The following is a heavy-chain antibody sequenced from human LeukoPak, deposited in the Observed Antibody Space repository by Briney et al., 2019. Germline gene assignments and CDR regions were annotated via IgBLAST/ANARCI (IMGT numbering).Heavy chain of an antibody. CDR1: GFTFSSYA. D-gene: IGHD7-27*01. V-gene: IGHV3-33*08. CDR2: MRNDGTDI. CDR3: ARDHSPKWGSGERYFDY. Sequence: PGRSLRLSCAASGFTFSSYAMHWVRQAPGKGLEWVAVMRNDGTDIYYADSVKGRFTISRDNSKNMLYLQMNSLRVEDTAVYYCARDHSPKWGSGERYFDYWGQGTLVTVSS. J-gene: IGHJ4*02.